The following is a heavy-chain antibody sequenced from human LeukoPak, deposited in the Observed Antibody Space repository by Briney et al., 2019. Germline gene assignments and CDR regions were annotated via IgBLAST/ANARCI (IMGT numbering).Heavy chain of an antibody. Sequence: SETLSLXCAVSGYSISSGYYWAWIRQPPGTGLEWIGSMYHSGSTYDSPSLKSRVTMSVDTSKNQYSLKLTSVTAADTAVYYCARQRYCHSTSCYFDYWGQGTLVTVSS. CDR2: MYHSGST. CDR1: GYSISSGYY. D-gene: IGHD2-2*01. CDR3: ARQRYCHSTSCYFDY. V-gene: IGHV4-38-2*01. J-gene: IGHJ4*02.